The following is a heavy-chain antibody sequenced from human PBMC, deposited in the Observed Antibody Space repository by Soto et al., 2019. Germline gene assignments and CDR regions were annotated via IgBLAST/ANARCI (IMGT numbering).Heavy chain of an antibody. CDR3: ATVGWGSSSAFDI. Sequence: ASVKVSCKVSGYTLTELSMHWVRQAPGKGLEWMGGFDPEDGETIYAQKFQGRVTMTEDTSTDTAYMELSSLRSEDPAVYYCATVGWGSSSAFDIGGQGTMVTVSS. D-gene: IGHD6-6*01. CDR2: FDPEDGET. CDR1: GYTLTELS. J-gene: IGHJ3*02. V-gene: IGHV1-24*01.